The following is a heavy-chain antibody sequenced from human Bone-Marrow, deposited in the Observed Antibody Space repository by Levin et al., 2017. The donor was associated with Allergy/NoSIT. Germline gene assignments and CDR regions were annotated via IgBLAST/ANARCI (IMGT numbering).Heavy chain of an antibody. V-gene: IGHV3-23*01. CDR2: ISGAGGIT. CDR3: AKEPFDSSGYQFDL. D-gene: IGHD5-12*01. J-gene: IGHJ5*02. Sequence: PGGSLRLSCAASGFTFSDYAMNWVRQAPGRGLEWVSSISGAGGITYYADPVKGRFSISRDNSKNTLYLQVSSLRDEDTGVYYCAKEPFDSSGYQFDLWGQGILVTVSS. CDR1: GFTFSDYA.